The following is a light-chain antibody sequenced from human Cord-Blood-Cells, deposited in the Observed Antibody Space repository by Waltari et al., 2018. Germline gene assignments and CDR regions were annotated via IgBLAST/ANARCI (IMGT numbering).Light chain of an antibody. CDR1: NIGSKS. V-gene: IGLV3-21*04. J-gene: IGLJ3*02. CDR2: YDS. CDR3: QVWDSSSDHPV. Sequence: SYVLTQPPSVSVAPGKTARITCGGNNIGSKSVHWYQQKQGQAPVLVIYYDSDRPSGIPERFSCSNSGNTATLTISRVEAGDEADYYCQVWDSSSDHPVFGGGTKLTVL.